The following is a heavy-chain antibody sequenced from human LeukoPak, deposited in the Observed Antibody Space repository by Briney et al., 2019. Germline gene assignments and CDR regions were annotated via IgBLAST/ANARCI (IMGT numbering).Heavy chain of an antibody. V-gene: IGHV1-2*02. D-gene: IGHD3-22*01. CDR2: INPNCGGT. CDR1: GYTFTGYY. CDR3: ARHRLHRIYYDSTGYYHDACDI. Sequence: ASVKVSCKASGYTFTGYYMHWVRQAPGQGLEWMGWINPNCGGTNYAQELQGRVTMTTDTSTSTAYMELRSLRSDETAVYYCARHRLHRIYYDSTGYYHDACDIWGQGTMVTVSS. J-gene: IGHJ3*02.